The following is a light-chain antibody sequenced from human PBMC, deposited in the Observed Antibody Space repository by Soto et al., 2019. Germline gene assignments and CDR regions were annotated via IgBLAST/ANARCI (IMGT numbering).Light chain of an antibody. V-gene: IGKV3-15*01. J-gene: IGKJ2*01. CDR2: DAS. CDR3: HQYNSWSAGT. Sequence: EIVLTQSPAILSVSPGERATLSCRASQSISRSLAWYQQKPGQAPRLLISDASTRATGIPARFSGSGSGTEFTHTIISLQSEDFALYYCHQYNSWSAGTFGQGTKVEIK. CDR1: QSISRS.